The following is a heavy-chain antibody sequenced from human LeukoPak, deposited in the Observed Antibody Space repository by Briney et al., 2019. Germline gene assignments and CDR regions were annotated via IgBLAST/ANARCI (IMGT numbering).Heavy chain of an antibody. D-gene: IGHD3-10*01. CDR1: GFTVSSNY. CDR3: AGYYGSGSGAFDI. CDR2: IYSGGST. J-gene: IGHJ3*02. V-gene: IGHV3-53*01. Sequence: PGGSLRLSCAASGFTVSSNYMSWVRQAPGKGLEWVSVIYSGGSTYYADSVKGRFTISRDNSKNTLYLQMNSLRAEDTAVYYCAGYYGSGSGAFDIWGQGTMVTVSS.